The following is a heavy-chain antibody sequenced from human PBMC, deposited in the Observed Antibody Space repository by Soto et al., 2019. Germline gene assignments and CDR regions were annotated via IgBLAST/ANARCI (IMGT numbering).Heavy chain of an antibody. CDR2: IDASGNT. J-gene: IGHJ6*02. CDR1: VDSITTYY. CDR3: ARYSNNWFQTEGMDV. V-gene: IGHV4-4*07. D-gene: IGHD6-13*01. Sequence: PSDTLSLTCTVSVDSITTYYWSWIRQPAGKGLEWIGRIDASGNTNYNPSLNSRVTMSIDTSKKQFSLKLTSVTAADTAIYYCARYSNNWFQTEGMDVWGQGTTVTVSS.